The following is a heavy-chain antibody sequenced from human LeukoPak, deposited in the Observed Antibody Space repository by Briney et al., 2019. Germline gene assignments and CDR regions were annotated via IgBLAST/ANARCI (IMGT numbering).Heavy chain of an antibody. CDR2: INHSGST. J-gene: IGHJ4*02. V-gene: IGHV4-34*01. CDR3: ARGRYDSSGYAGKDY. Sequence: SETLSLTCAVYGGSFSGYYWSWIRQPPGKGLEWIGEINHSGSTNYNPSLKSRVTMSVDTSKNQFSLKLSSVTAADTAVYYCARGRYDSSGYAGKDYWGQGTLVTVSS. CDR1: GGSFSGYY. D-gene: IGHD3-22*01.